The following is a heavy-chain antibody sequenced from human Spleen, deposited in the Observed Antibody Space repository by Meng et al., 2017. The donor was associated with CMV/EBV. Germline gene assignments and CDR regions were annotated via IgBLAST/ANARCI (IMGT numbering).Heavy chain of an antibody. CDR2: INPNSGGT. V-gene: IGHV1-2*02. J-gene: IGHJ4*02. Sequence: ASVKVSCKASGYTFTGYYMHWVRQAPGQGLEWMGWINPNSGGTSYAQKFQGRVTMTRDTSTSTVYMELSSLRSEDTALYYCARDILNYYDSSGNSDYWGQGTLVTVSS. D-gene: IGHD3-22*01. CDR1: GYTFTGYY. CDR3: ARDILNYYDSSGNSDY.